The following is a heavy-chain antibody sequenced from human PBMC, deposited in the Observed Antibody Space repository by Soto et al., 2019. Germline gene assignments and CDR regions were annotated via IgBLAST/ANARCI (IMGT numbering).Heavy chain of an antibody. Sequence: GGSLRLSCAASGFTFDDYAMHWVRQAPGKGLEWVSLISGDGGSTYYADSVKGRFTISRDNSKNSLYLQMNSLRTEDTALYYCAKDSPAMVRGVIYYYYYHGMDVWGQGTTVTVSS. J-gene: IGHJ6*02. CDR1: GFTFDDYA. CDR2: ISGDGGST. D-gene: IGHD3-10*01. V-gene: IGHV3-43*02. CDR3: AKDSPAMVRGVIYYYYYHGMDV.